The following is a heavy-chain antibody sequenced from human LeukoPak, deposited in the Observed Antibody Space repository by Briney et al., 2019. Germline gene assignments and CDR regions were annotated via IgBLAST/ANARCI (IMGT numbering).Heavy chain of an antibody. CDR3: ARTGKGIAAAPAFDI. V-gene: IGHV4-34*01. D-gene: IGHD6-13*01. CDR1: GGSFSGYY. Sequence: SETLSLTCAVYGGSFSGYYWSWIRQPLEKGLEWIGEINHSGSTNYNPSLKSRVTISVDTSKNQFSLKLSSVTAADTAVYYCARTGKGIAAAPAFDIWGQGTMVTVSS. CDR2: INHSGST. J-gene: IGHJ3*02.